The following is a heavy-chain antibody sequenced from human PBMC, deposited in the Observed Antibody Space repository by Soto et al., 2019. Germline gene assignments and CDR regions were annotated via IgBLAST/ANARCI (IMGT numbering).Heavy chain of an antibody. CDR3: ARGPIAAADWFDP. J-gene: IGHJ5*02. Sequence: GASVKVSCKTSGYTYTEYPIHWVRQAPGQGLEWMGWINGGNGNTKYSQKFQGRVTITRDTSASTAYMELSSLTSEDTAVYYCARGPIAAADWFDPWGQGTLVTVSS. D-gene: IGHD6-13*01. CDR2: INGGNGNT. CDR1: GYTYTEYP. V-gene: IGHV1-3*01.